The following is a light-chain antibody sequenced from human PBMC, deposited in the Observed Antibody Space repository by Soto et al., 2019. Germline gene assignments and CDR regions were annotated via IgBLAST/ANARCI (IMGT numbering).Light chain of an antibody. CDR3: QQSYGIPRT. CDR2: AAS. J-gene: IGKJ1*01. V-gene: IGKV1-39*01. CDR1: QSISSY. Sequence: DIQMTQSPSSLSASVGDRVTITCLASQSISSYLNWYQQKPGKAPKLLIYAASSLQSGVPSRFSGSGSGTDFTLTISSLQPGDFATYYCQQSYGIPRTFGQGTKVDIK.